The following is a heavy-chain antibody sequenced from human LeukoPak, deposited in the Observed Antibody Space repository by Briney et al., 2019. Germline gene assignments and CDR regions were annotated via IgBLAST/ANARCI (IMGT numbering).Heavy chain of an antibody. D-gene: IGHD3-22*01. CDR1: GFTFSSYA. CDR3: AKDLEDYYDSSGYLH. Sequence: PGGSLRLSCAASGFTFSSYAMRWVRQAPGKGLEWVSAISGSGGSTYYADSVKGRFTISRDNSKNTLYLQMNSLRAEDTAVYYCAKDLEDYYDSSGYLHWGQGTLVTVSS. J-gene: IGHJ4*02. CDR2: ISGSGGST. V-gene: IGHV3-23*01.